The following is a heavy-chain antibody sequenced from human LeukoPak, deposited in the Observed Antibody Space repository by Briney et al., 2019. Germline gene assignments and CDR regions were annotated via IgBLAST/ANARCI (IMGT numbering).Heavy chain of an antibody. J-gene: IGHJ6*03. CDR1: GFTYSSYA. D-gene: IGHD2-21*02. CDR2: ISGSGGST. V-gene: IGHV3-23*01. CDR3: AKAAIHRPYYYYYMDV. Sequence: GGSLRLSCAASGFTYSSYAMSWVRQAPGKGLEWVSAISGSGGSTYYADSVKGRFTISRDNYKNTLYLQMNSLRAEDTAVYYCAKAAIHRPYYYYYMDVWGKGTTVTVSS.